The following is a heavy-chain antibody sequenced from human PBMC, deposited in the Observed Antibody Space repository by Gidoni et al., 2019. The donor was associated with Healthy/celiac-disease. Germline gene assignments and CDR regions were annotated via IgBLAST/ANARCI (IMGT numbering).Heavy chain of an antibody. J-gene: IGHJ4*02. CDR3: ARLRVTTKPGFDY. D-gene: IGHD5-12*01. CDR2: IYYSGST. CDR1: GGSISSSSYY. V-gene: IGHV4-39*01. Sequence: QLQPQESGPGLVKPSETLSLTCTVSGGSISSSSYYWGWIRQPPGKGLEWIGSIYYSGSTYYNPSLKSRVTISVDTSKNQFSLKLSSVTAADTAVYYCARLRVTTKPGFDYWGQGTLVTVSS.